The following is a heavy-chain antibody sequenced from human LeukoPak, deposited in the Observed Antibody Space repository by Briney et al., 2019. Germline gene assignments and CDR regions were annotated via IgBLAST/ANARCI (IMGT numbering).Heavy chain of an antibody. J-gene: IGHJ5*02. CDR3: ARAPVGSGSYYNSYLQNS. D-gene: IGHD3-10*01. CDR1: GGSFSGYY. Sequence: PPETLSLTCAVYGGSFSGYYWSWIRQPPGKGLEWIGEINHSGSTNYNPSLKSRVTISVDTSKNQFSLKLSSVTAADTAVHYCARAPVGSGSYYNSYLQNSWGQGTLVTVSS. CDR2: INHSGST. V-gene: IGHV4-34*01.